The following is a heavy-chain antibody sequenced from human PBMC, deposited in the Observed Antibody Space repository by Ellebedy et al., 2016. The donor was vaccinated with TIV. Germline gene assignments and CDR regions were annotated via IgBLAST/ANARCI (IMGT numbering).Heavy chain of an antibody. CDR2: ISGSNGNT. V-gene: IGHV1-18*01. CDR1: GYSFSSYT. D-gene: IGHD3-22*01. CDR3: AREGAYDSGGHYELFDY. Sequence: ASVKVSXKGSGYSFSSYTIGWVRQAPGQGLEWMGWISGSNGNTKYAQKFQGRVTMTTDTSTNTAYMELRSLRSDDTAVYYCAREGAYDSGGHYELFDYWGQGTLVTVSS. J-gene: IGHJ4*02.